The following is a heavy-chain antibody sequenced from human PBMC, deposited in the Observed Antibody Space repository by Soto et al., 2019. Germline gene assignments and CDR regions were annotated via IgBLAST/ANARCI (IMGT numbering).Heavy chain of an antibody. CDR1: GYTFTSYA. CDR3: ARDDYYI. J-gene: IGHJ3*02. CDR2: INAGNGNR. Sequence: GASVKVSCKASGYTFTSYAIHWVRQAPGQRLEWMEWINAGNGNRKYSQKLQGRVTITRDTSASTAYMELSSLRSEDTAVYYCARDDYYIWGQGTMVTVS. D-gene: IGHD3-16*01. V-gene: IGHV1-3*01.